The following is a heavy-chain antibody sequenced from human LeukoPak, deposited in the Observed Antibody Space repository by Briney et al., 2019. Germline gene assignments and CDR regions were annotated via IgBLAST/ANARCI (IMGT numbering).Heavy chain of an antibody. J-gene: IGHJ5*02. V-gene: IGHV4-34*01. D-gene: IGHD4-17*01. Sequence: SETLSLTCAVYGGSFSGYYWSWIRQPPGKGLEWIGEINHSGSTNCNSSLKSRVTISVDTSKNQFSLKLSSVTAADTAVYYCARLHTVTTTPIAPWGQGTLVTVSS. CDR1: GGSFSGYY. CDR3: ARLHTVTTTPIAP. CDR2: INHSGST.